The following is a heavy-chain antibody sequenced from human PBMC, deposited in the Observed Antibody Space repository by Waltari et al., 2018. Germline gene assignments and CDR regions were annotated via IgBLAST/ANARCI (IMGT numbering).Heavy chain of an antibody. D-gene: IGHD4-17*01. CDR1: GFTFGDYA. J-gene: IGHJ4*02. CDR2: IRSKAYGGTT. V-gene: IGHV3-49*04. Sequence: EVQLVESGGGLVQPGRSLRLSCTASGFTFGDYAMSWVRQAPGKGLEWVGFIRSKAYGGTTEYAASVKGRFTISRDDSKSIAYLQMNSLRAEDTAVYYCARDPYGDFDYWGQGTLVTVSS. CDR3: ARDPYGDFDY.